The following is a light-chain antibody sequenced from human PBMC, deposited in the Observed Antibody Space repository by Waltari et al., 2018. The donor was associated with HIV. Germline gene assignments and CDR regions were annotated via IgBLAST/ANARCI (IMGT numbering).Light chain of an antibody. Sequence: SVVTQPPSASGTPGQRVTISCSGNTSNIGSNYVFWYQHLPGTAPKLLIHRNDQRPSSVPDRFSGSTSGTSASLAISGLRSEDEADYYCVTWDDSLRGVVFGGGTKVAVL. CDR2: RND. J-gene: IGLJ2*01. CDR3: VTWDDSLRGVV. CDR1: TSNIGSNY. V-gene: IGLV1-47*01.